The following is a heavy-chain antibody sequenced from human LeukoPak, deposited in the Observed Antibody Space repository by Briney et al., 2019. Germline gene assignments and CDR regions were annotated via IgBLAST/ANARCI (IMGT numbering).Heavy chain of an antibody. CDR3: ARGPPAWGDPGGYFDY. CDR1: GGTFSSYA. V-gene: IGHV1-69*13. CDR2: IIPIFGTA. J-gene: IGHJ4*02. D-gene: IGHD2-21*02. Sequence: SVKVSCKASGGTFSSYAISWVRQAPGQGLEWMGGIIPIFGTANYAQKFQGRVTITADESTSTAYMELSSLRSEDTAVYYCARGPPAWGDPGGYFDYWGQGTLVTVSS.